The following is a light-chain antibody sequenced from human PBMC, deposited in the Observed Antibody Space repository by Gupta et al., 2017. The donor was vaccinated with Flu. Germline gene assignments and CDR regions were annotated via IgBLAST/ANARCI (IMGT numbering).Light chain of an antibody. J-gene: IGLJ3*02. CDR3: QSYDSSLSGSL. CDR2: ANT. CDR1: SNIGRGYV. V-gene: IGLV1-40*01. Sequence: SNIGRGYVVHCYQLLPGAPPNLLIYANTIRPSEVPDRFSASKSGTSASLARTGLQAEDEARYYCQSYDSSLSGSLFGGGTELTVL.